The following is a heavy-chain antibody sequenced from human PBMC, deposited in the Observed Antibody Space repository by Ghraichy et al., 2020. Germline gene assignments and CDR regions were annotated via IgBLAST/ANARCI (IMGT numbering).Heavy chain of an antibody. CDR1: GDSVSSNSAA. CDR3: ASFSDYGERWAFDI. J-gene: IGHJ3*02. CDR2: TYYRSKWYN. Sequence: SQTLSLTCAISGDSVSSNSAAWNWIRQSPSRGLEWLGRTYYRSKWYNDYAVSVKSRITINPDTSKNQFSLQLNSVTPEDTAVYYCASFSDYGERWAFDIWGQGTMVTVSS. V-gene: IGHV6-1*01. D-gene: IGHD4-17*01.